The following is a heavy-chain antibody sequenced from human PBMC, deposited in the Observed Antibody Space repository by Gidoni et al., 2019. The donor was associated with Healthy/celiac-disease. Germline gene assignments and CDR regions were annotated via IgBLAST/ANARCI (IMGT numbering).Heavy chain of an antibody. CDR1: GFTFGDYA. Sequence: EVQLVESGGGLVKPGRSLRLSCTASGFTFGDYAMSWFRQAPGKGLEWVGFSRSKAYGGTTEYAASVKGRFTISRDDSKSIAYLQMNSLKTEDTAVYYCTRVDVVVPAAPDYWGQGTLVTVSS. D-gene: IGHD2-2*01. CDR2: SRSKAYGGTT. J-gene: IGHJ4*02. CDR3: TRVDVVVPAAPDY. V-gene: IGHV3-49*05.